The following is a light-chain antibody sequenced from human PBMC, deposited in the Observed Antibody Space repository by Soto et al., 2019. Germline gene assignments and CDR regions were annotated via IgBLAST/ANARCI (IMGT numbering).Light chain of an antibody. CDR1: SSNIGAGYD. Sequence: QSVLTQPPSVSGAPGQRVTISCTGSSSNIGAGYDVHWYQQLPGTAPKLLIYGNSNRPSGVPDRFSGSKSGTSASLAITGLQAEYEADYYCQSYDSSPPVVFGGGTKLTVL. V-gene: IGLV1-40*01. CDR3: QSYDSSPPVV. J-gene: IGLJ2*01. CDR2: GNS.